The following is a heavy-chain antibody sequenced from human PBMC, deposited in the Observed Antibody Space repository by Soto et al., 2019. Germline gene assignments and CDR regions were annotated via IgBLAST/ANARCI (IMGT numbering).Heavy chain of an antibody. CDR2: ISYDGSSK. J-gene: IGHJ6*02. Sequence: QVQLVESGGGVVQPGRSLRLSCAASGFTFSSYGMHWVRQGPGKGLEWVAVISYDGSSKYYAESVKGRFTISRDNSKNTLYLQMNSLRAEDTAVYYCAKEGRYCSGGRCNYHYPYGMDVWGQGATVTVSS. V-gene: IGHV3-30*18. CDR1: GFTFSSYG. D-gene: IGHD2-15*01. CDR3: AKEGRYCSGGRCNYHYPYGMDV.